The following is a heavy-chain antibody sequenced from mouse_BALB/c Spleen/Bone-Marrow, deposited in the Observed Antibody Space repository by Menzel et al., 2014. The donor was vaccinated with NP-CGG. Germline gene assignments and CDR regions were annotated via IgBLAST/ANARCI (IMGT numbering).Heavy chain of an antibody. CDR1: GFSFSNYG. CDR2: ISGDGRYT. D-gene: IGHD2-4*01. J-gene: IGHJ3*01. V-gene: IGHV5-9-2*01. CDR3: ARHAYYDQTEVSFVY. Sequence: EVKLMESGGGLVKSGGSLKLSCAASGFSFSNYGMSWVRQTPEKRPEWVATISGDGRYTFYSDSVKGRFTISRDNAKNNLYLQLSSLRSEDTALYYCARHAYYDQTEVSFVYWGQGTLVTVSA.